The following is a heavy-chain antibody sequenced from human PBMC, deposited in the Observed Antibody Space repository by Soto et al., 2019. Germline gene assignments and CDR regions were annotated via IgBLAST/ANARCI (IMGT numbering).Heavy chain of an antibody. CDR2: VYYTGST. CDR3: ARDRGTYDFLSRQWHGWFDP. CDR1: GTSVSCYY. Sequence: SEPLSLTCTVSGTSVSCYYWSWIRHPPGKGLEWIVHVYYTGSTTYNPSLKSLVTISLDTSTNQVSLNLSSVTAADTATYYCARDRGTYDFLSRQWHGWFDPWGQGTLVTVSS. J-gene: IGHJ5*02. V-gene: IGHV4-59*02. D-gene: IGHD3-3*01.